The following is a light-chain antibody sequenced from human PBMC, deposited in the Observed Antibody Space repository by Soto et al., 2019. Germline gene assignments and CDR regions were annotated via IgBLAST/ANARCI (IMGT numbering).Light chain of an antibody. Sequence: QSALTQPASVSGSPGQSITISCTGTSSDVGGYNYVSWYQQHPGKAPKLMIYDVSNRPSGVSNRFSGSTSGNTASLTISGLQAEDEADYYCSSYTSSSIVVFGGGTKVAAL. CDR2: DVS. CDR1: SSDVGGYNY. J-gene: IGLJ2*01. V-gene: IGLV2-14*01. CDR3: SSYTSSSIVV.